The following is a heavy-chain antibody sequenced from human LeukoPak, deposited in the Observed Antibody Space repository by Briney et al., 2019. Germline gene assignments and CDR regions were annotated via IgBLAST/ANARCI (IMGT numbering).Heavy chain of an antibody. Sequence: GGSLRLSCTASGFTFGGYAMSWVRQAPGKGLEWVGVIRSKAYGGSTEYAASVQGRFTIPRHHSKSIAYLQINSLKPEDTAVYYCTREVATITPYFDYWGQGTLVTV. CDR1: GFTFGGYA. V-gene: IGHV3-49*04. CDR2: IRSKAYGGST. CDR3: TREVATITPYFDY. D-gene: IGHD5-12*01. J-gene: IGHJ4*02.